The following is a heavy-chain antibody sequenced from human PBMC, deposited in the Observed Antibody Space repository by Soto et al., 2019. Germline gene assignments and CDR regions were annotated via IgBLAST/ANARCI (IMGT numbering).Heavy chain of an antibody. CDR1: GGTFSTYP. CDR3: ARLRASNYEAYQH. V-gene: IGHV1-69*12. CDR2: INPIFGTA. D-gene: IGHD4-4*01. Sequence: QVQLVQSGAEVKKPGSSVKVSCKASGGTFSTYPISWVRQAPGQGLEWMGGINPIFGTANYAQKLQGSVTITADESTTTAYMQLSSLRSDDTAVYYCARLRASNYEAYQHWGQGTLVTVSS. J-gene: IGHJ1*01.